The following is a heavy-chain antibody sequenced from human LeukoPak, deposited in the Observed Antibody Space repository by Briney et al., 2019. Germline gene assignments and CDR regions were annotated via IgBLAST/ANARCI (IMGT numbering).Heavy chain of an antibody. CDR2: ISGSGGAI. D-gene: IGHD4/OR15-4a*01. J-gene: IGHJ4*02. CDR3: ARRAGAYSHPYDY. CDR1: GFTFSDYF. V-gene: IGHV3-11*04. Sequence: GGSLRLSCAASGFTFSDYFMSWIRQAPGKGLDWVSYISGSGGAIYYADSVKGRFTISRDNAKNSLYLQMDSLRAEDTAVYYCARRAGAYSHPYDYWGQGTLVTVSS.